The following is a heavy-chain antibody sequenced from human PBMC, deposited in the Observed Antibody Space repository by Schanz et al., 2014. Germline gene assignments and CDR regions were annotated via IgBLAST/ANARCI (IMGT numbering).Heavy chain of an antibody. CDR2: IWNNGVTK. CDR3: ARAHGNNWYGKGLDY. J-gene: IGHJ4*02. CDR1: GFSLNTYG. D-gene: IGHD1-1*01. V-gene: IGHV3-33*01. Sequence: QAQLMESGGGVVQPGTSLILSCSVSGFSLNTYGIHWFRQPAGKGLEWVAVIWNNGVTKYYADSVRGRFTISRDNSKNTLYLQMNSLRAGDTAVYYCARAHGNNWYGKGLDYWGQGTLXTVSS.